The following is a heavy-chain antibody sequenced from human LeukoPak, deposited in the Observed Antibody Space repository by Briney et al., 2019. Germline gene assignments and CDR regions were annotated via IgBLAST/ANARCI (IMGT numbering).Heavy chain of an antibody. CDR1: GDSVSINSAA. V-gene: IGHV6-1*01. J-gene: IGHJ5*02. Sequence: SPTLSLTFAISGDSVSINSAAWNWLRQSPSRGLEWLGSTYYRSKWYNDYAVSVKSRITINPDTSKNQFSLQLNSVTPEDTAVYYCARVGQYSSSSVWFDPWGQGTLVTVSS. CDR3: ARVGQYSSSSVWFDP. D-gene: IGHD6-6*01. CDR2: TYYRSKWYN.